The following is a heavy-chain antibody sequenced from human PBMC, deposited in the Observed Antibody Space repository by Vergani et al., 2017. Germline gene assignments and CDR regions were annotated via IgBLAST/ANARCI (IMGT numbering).Heavy chain of an antibody. D-gene: IGHD2/OR15-2a*01. CDR2: ISGTDGRT. Sequence: EVQLLQSEGAVVQPGGSLRLSCVASGFTFSSHAMSWVRQAPGKGLEWVAAISGTDGRTWSANSVKGRFTISRDNFTNTLYLQLSSLRVGDTAIYYCARDRLFPNDVFDIWGQGTLVTVFS. CDR1: GFTFSSHA. J-gene: IGHJ3*02. CDR3: ARDRLFPNDVFDI. V-gene: IGHV3-23*01.